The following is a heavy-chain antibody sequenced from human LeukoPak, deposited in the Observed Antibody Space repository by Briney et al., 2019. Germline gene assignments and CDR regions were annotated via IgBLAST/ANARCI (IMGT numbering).Heavy chain of an antibody. V-gene: IGHV4-4*07. CDR3: ASITYYYDSSGYSNDAFDI. CDR1: GGSISSYY. Sequence: SETLSLTCTVSGGSISSYYWSWIRQPAGKGLEWIGRIYTSGSTNYNPSLKSRVTMSVDTSKNQFSLKLSSVTAADTAVYYCASITYYYDSSGYSNDAFDIWGQGTMVTVPS. CDR2: IYTSGST. D-gene: IGHD3-22*01. J-gene: IGHJ3*02.